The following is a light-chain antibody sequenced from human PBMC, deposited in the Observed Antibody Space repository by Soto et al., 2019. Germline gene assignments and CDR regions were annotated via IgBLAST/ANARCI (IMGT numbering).Light chain of an antibody. V-gene: IGKV1-9*01. CDR3: QQLNSYPRT. CDR1: QGISSY. CDR2: AAS. Sequence: DIQLTQSPSFLSASVGDRVTITCRASQGISSYLAWYQQKPGKAPQLLIYAASTLQSGVPSRFSGSGSGTEFTLTVTSLKPEDFATYHCQQLNSYPRTFGQGTKVEIK. J-gene: IGKJ1*01.